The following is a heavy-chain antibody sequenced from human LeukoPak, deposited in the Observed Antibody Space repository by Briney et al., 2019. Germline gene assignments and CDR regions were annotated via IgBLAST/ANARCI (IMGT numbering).Heavy chain of an antibody. V-gene: IGHV3-48*01. D-gene: IGHD3-3*01. CDR3: AKIGRRYDFWTGYYEEEVDYMDV. J-gene: IGHJ6*03. CDR2: ISSSGSTI. CDR1: GLTFSSSG. Sequence: GGSLRLSCAASGLTFSSSGMHWVRQAPGKGLEWVSYISSSGSTIYYADSVKGRFTIARDNSKNTLYLQMNSLRAEDTAVYYCAKIGRRYDFWTGYYEEEVDYMDVWGKGTTVTVSS.